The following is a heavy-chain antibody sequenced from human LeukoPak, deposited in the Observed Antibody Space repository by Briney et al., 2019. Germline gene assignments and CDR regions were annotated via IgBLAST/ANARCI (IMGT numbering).Heavy chain of an antibody. CDR1: GFTFSTYA. V-gene: IGHV3-23*01. Sequence: GGSLRLSCAASGFTFSTYAMGWVRQAPGRGLEGVSAVSDSGSGTSYADSVKGRFTISRDNSKNTLYLQMTSLSAEDTALYYCAKGKGSSGWFDWGQGTLVTVSS. CDR3: AKGKGSSGWFD. CDR2: VSDSGSGT. D-gene: IGHD6-19*01. J-gene: IGHJ4*02.